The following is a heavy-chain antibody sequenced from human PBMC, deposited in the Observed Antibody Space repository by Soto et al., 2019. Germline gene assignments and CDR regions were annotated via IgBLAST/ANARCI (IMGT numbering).Heavy chain of an antibody. Sequence: GRSLRLSCVGSGFTFSNNAMHWVRQAPGKGLEWVAFISYDSSEIFYADSVKGRFTISRDNPENTLFLHMNSPRAEDTAVYYCAKGEWLVPDYYYGMDVWGQGTTVTVSS. J-gene: IGHJ6*02. CDR2: ISYDSSEI. CDR1: GFTFSNNA. V-gene: IGHV3-30*18. D-gene: IGHD6-19*01. CDR3: AKGEWLVPDYYYGMDV.